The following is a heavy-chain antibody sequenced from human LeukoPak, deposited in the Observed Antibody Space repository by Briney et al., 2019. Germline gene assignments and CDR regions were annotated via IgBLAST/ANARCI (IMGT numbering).Heavy chain of an antibody. J-gene: IGHJ4*02. D-gene: IGHD2-2*02. V-gene: IGHV3-48*02. Sequence: GGSLRLSCAASGFTFSRYSMNWVRQAPGKGLEWVSYISRSGSNIYYADSVKGRFTISRDNAKNSLYLQMNSLRDEDTAVYYCARDTEHLYFVFDYWGQGTLVTVSS. CDR3: ARDTEHLYFVFDY. CDR2: ISRSGSNI. CDR1: GFTFSRYS.